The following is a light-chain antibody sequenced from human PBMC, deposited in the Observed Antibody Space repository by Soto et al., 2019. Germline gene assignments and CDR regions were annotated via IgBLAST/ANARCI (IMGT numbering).Light chain of an antibody. Sequence: EVVLTQSPGTLSLSPGERATLSCRASQSVSNNYLAWYQQKPGQSPKLLIFGSTDRATGIPDRFSGSGSGTDFTLTISRLEHEDFAVYYCHQYGSSPPHTFGQGTKLEIK. CDR1: QSVSNNY. J-gene: IGKJ2*01. V-gene: IGKV3-20*01. CDR3: HQYGSSPPHT. CDR2: GST.